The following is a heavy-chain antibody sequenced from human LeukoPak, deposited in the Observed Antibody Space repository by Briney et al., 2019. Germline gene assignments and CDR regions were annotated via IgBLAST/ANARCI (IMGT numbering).Heavy chain of an antibody. J-gene: IGHJ4*02. Sequence: GGSLRLSCAASGFTFSSYAMHWVRQAPGKGLEWVAVKSYDGSNKYYADSVKGRFTISRDNSKNTLYLQMNSLRAEDTAVYYCARDYSGSYYESGGGGDYWGQGTLVTVSS. CDR1: GFTFSSYA. CDR2: KSYDGSNK. D-gene: IGHD1-26*01. V-gene: IGHV3-30*04. CDR3: ARDYSGSYYESGGGGDY.